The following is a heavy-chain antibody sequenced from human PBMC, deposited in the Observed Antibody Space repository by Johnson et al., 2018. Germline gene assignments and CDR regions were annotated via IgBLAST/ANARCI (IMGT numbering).Heavy chain of an antibody. Sequence: VQLVQSGGGLVQPGGSLRLSCEATGLSFSSYSLNWVRQAPGKGLEWISYISSSSRTIYYAEAVKGRFTISRDEAKNSLYLQMNSRRAGDTAVYYCSRVTRDFYDSSGYGFQHWGQGTLVTVSS. D-gene: IGHD3-22*01. CDR2: ISSSSRTI. J-gene: IGHJ1*01. CDR3: SRVTRDFYDSSGYGFQH. V-gene: IGHV3-48*01. CDR1: GLSFSSYS.